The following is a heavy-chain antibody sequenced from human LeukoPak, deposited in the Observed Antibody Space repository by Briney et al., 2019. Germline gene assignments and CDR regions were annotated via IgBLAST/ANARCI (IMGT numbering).Heavy chain of an antibody. CDR3: ASALTVTDWFDY. V-gene: IGHV4-59*01. CDR1: GGSISSYY. CDR2: IYYSGST. J-gene: IGHJ5*01. D-gene: IGHD4-17*01. Sequence: SETLSLTCTVSGGSISSYYWSWIRQPPGKGLEWIGYIYYSGSTNYNPSLKSRVTISVDTSKNQFSLKLSSVTAADTAVYYCASALTVTDWFDYWGQGTLVTVSS.